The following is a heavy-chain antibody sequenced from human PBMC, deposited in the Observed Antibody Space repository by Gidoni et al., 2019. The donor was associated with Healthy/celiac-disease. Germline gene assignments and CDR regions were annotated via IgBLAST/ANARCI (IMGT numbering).Heavy chain of an antibody. D-gene: IGHD3-9*01. Sequence: QVQLVQSGSEVKKPAASVKVPCKASGYTFTSYGISWVRQAPGQGLEWMGWISAYNGNTNYAQKLQGRVTMTTDTSTSTAYMELRSLRSDDTAVYYCARAGPPGLTGVPFDYWGQGTLVTVSS. V-gene: IGHV1-18*01. J-gene: IGHJ4*02. CDR2: ISAYNGNT. CDR3: ARAGPPGLTGVPFDY. CDR1: GYTFTSYG.